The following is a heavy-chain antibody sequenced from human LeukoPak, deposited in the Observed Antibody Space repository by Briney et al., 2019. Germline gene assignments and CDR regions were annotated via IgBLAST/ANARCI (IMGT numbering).Heavy chain of an antibody. CDR2: ISATGYTT. V-gene: IGHV3-23*01. CDR1: GLTFSNYA. Sequence: GESLRLSCAASGLTFSNYAMSWVRQAPGKGLEWVSVISATGYTTYYADFVKGRFTISRDNSKNTLYLQMNSLSPEDTAVYYCAKDRYYNSIEFYMDVRGKGTTVAASS. J-gene: IGHJ6*03. D-gene: IGHD3-22*01. CDR3: AKDRYYNSIEFYMDV.